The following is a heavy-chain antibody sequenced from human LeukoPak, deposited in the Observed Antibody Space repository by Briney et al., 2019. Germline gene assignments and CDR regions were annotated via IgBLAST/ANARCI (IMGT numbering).Heavy chain of an antibody. J-gene: IGHJ4*02. D-gene: IGHD1-1*01. CDR3: ASYASGYNWLRV. CDR2: INPYSGGT. CDR1: GYTFSTYY. V-gene: IGHV1-2*02. Sequence: ASVKVSCKASGYTFSTYYLHWMRQAPGQGLEWMGWINPYSGGTNYAQKFQDRVTVTRDTSIATAYMDLIRLTSDDTAVYYCASYASGYNWLRVWGQGTLVTVSS.